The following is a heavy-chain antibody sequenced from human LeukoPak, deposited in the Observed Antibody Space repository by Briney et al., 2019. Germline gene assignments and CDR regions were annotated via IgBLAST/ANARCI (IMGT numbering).Heavy chain of an antibody. CDR3: ARVYYYSDYVYYYYMDV. J-gene: IGHJ6*03. D-gene: IGHD4-11*01. Sequence: ASVKVSCKASGYSFTGYYMHWVRQAPGQGLEWMGWMNPNSGNTGYAQKFQGRVTMTRNTSISTAYMELSSLRSEDTAVYYCARVYYYSDYVYYYYMDVWGKGTTVTVSS. CDR1: GYSFTGYY. V-gene: IGHV1-8*02. CDR2: MNPNSGNT.